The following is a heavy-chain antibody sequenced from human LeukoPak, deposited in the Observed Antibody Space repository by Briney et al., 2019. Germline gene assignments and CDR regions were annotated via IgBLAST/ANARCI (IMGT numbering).Heavy chain of an antibody. CDR1: GFTFVSHW. V-gene: IGHV3-7*01. CDR2: INQDGSEK. D-gene: IGHD3-10*01. J-gene: IGHJ4*02. CDR3: VRVRFPYYYGSGSSH. Sequence: GGSLRLSCVAAGFTFVSHWMTWVRQAPGKGLEWVANINQDGSEKYYVDSVKGRFTISRDNAKNSLYLQMNSLRAEDTAVYYCVRVRFPYYYGSGSSHWGQGTLVTVSS.